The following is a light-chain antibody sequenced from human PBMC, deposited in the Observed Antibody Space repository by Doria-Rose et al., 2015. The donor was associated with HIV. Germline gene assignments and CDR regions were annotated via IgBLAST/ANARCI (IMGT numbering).Light chain of an antibody. V-gene: IGKV1-8*01. CDR3: QQYYTYPYS. Sequence: FSASTGDRVTISCRTSQYIGSYVAWYQQKTGGAPKLLISAASTLQSGVPSRFSGSGAGTDFTLTISCLQSEDFATYYCQQYYTYPYSFGQGTKLEIK. CDR2: AAS. CDR1: QYIGSY. J-gene: IGKJ2*03.